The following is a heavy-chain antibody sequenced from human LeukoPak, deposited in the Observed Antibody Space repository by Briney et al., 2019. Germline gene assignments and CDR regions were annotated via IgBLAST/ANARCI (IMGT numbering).Heavy chain of an antibody. CDR3: ARVLNYNDSIGDYFSY. CDR2: ISYDGSNK. CDR1: GFTFSYYT. Sequence: GGSLRLSCAASGFTFSYYTLHWVRQAPGKGLEWVAVISYDGSNKYYADSVKGRFTISRDNSKNTLYLQMNSLRAEDTAVYYCARVLNYNDSIGDYFSYWGQGTLVTVSS. V-gene: IGHV3-30-3*01. D-gene: IGHD3-22*01. J-gene: IGHJ4*02.